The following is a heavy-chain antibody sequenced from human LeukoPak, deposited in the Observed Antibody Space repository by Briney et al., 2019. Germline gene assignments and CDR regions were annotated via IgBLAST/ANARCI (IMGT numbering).Heavy chain of an antibody. CDR3: ARLPDYGGNSESPYYYYGMDV. D-gene: IGHD4-23*01. V-gene: IGHV4-4*02. CDR1: GGSISSSNW. J-gene: IGHJ6*02. Sequence: SGTLSLTCAVSGGSISSSNWWSWVRPPPGKGLEWIGEIYHSGSTNYNPSLKSRVTISVDKSKNQFSLKLSSVTAADTAVYYCARLPDYGGNSESPYYYYGMDVWGQGTTVTVSS. CDR2: IYHSGST.